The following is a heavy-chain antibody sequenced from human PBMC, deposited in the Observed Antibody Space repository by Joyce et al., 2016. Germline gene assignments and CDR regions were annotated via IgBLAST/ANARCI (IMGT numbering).Heavy chain of an antibody. J-gene: IGHJ4*02. Sequence: QVVESGGGLAQPGGSLRLSCEGSGFTFSRYWMRWVGQAPGRGLEWLANITPDRSDTSYVDSVRGRFTISRDNAKKTLHLQMSSLRADDTAVYYCVRDVDFWGQGISVTVSS. V-gene: IGHV3-7*01. CDR1: GFTFSRYW. CDR3: VRDVDF. CDR2: ITPDRSDT.